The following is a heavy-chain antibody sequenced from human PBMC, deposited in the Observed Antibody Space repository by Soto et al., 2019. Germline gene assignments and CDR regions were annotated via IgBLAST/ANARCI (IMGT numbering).Heavy chain of an antibody. CDR1: GGSFSGYY. CDR3: ARTLFWSGPPRDWFDP. V-gene: IGHV4-34*01. J-gene: IGHJ5*02. D-gene: IGHD3-3*01. CDR2: INHSGST. Sequence: SETLSLTCAVYGGSFSGYYWSWIRQPPGKGLEWIGEINHSGSTNYNPSLKSRVTISVDTSKNQFSLKLSSVTAADTAVYYCARTLFWSGPPRDWFDPWGQGTLVTVSS.